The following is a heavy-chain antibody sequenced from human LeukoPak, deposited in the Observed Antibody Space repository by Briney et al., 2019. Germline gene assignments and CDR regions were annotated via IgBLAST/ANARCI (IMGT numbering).Heavy chain of an antibody. CDR1: KFTFSDSY. CDR2: ISNSGTTM. CDR3: ARAAGSYAFDI. J-gene: IGHJ3*02. D-gene: IGHD3-10*01. V-gene: IGHV3-11*04. Sequence: GGSLRLSCAAPKFTFSDSYMGWMRQAPGKGLDWVSYISNSGTTMYYADSVKGRFTISRDNAKNSLYLQMNSLRAEDTAVYYCARAAGSYAFDIWGQGTMVTVSS.